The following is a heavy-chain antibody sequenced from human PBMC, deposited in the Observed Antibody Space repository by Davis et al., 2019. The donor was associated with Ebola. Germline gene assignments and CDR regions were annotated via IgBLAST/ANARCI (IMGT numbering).Heavy chain of an antibody. V-gene: IGHV3-33*01. Sequence: PGGSLRLSCAASGFTFSSYGMHWVRQAPGKGLEWVAVIWYDGSNKYYADSVKGRFTISRDNSKNTLYLQMNSLRAEGTAVYYCAREDSDFWSGYYDYWGQGTLVTVSA. J-gene: IGHJ4*02. CDR3: AREDSDFWSGYYDY. CDR1: GFTFSSYG. CDR2: IWYDGSNK. D-gene: IGHD3-3*01.